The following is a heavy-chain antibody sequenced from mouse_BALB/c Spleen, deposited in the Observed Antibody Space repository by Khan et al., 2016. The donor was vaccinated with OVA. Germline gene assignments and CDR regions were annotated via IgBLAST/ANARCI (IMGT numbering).Heavy chain of an antibody. V-gene: IGHV3-2*02. D-gene: IGHD1-1*01. J-gene: IGHJ2*01. Sequence: EVKLEESGPGLVKPSQSLSLTCTVIGYSITSGYAWNWIRQFPGNKLEWMGYISYSGVTSYTPSLKSRISITRDTSKNQFFLQLNSVTTEDTATYYCARGNYYGYYFDYCGQGTTLTVSS. CDR3: ARGNYYGYYFDY. CDR2: ISYSGVT. CDR1: GYSITSGYA.